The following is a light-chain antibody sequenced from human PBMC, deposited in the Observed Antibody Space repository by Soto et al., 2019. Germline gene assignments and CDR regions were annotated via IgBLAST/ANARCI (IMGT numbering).Light chain of an antibody. J-gene: IGLJ2*01. CDR2: EGS. Sequence: QSVLTQPASVSGSPGQSITISCTGTSSDVGSYNLVSWYQQHPGKAPKLMIYEGSKRPSGVSHRFSGSKSGNTASLTISGLQADDEAYYYCCSYAGSSTYVVFGGGTKLTVL. CDR3: CSYAGSSTYVV. V-gene: IGLV2-23*01. CDR1: SSDVGSYNL.